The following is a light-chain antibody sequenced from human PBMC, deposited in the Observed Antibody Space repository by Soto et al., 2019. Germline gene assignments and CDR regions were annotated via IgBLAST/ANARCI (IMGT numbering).Light chain of an antibody. CDR3: QQYNSYWSWT. CDR2: KAS. Sequence: DIQMTQSPSTLSASVGDRVTITCRASQSISSWLAWYQQKPGKAPKLLIYKASSLESGVPSRFSSSGSGTEFTLTISSLQPDDFATYYCQQYNSYWSWTFGQGTKVDIK. J-gene: IGKJ1*01. V-gene: IGKV1-5*03. CDR1: QSISSW.